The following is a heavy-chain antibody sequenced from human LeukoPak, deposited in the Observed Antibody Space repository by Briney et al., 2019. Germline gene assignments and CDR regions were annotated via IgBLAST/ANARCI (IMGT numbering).Heavy chain of an antibody. Sequence: GGTLRLSCAASGFTFSSYGMHWVRQAPGKGLEWVAVISYDGSNKYYADSVKGRFTISRDNSKNTLYLQMNSLRAEDTAVYYCAKDGDRVGWLSDYFDYWGQGTLVTVSS. V-gene: IGHV3-30*18. D-gene: IGHD3-9*01. CDR2: ISYDGSNK. J-gene: IGHJ4*02. CDR1: GFTFSSYG. CDR3: AKDGDRVGWLSDYFDY.